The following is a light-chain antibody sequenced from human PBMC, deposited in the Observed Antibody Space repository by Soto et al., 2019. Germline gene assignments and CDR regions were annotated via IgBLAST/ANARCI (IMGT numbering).Light chain of an antibody. CDR2: GAS. Sequence: SAGAVSLSKGESATLACRATQTIGSNYLAWYQQKPGQAPKLLIHGASTRATGIPDRFSGSRSGTDFTLAISRLETEDVTVYYCQLSGSLPKPFCQVTKVDI. J-gene: IGKJ1*01. CDR3: QLSGSLPKP. V-gene: IGKV3-20*01. CDR1: QTIGSNY.